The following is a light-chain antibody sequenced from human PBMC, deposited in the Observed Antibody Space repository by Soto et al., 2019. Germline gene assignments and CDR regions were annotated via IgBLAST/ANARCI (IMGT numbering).Light chain of an antibody. CDR2: AAS. CDR3: QQYDNWPWT. J-gene: IGKJ1*01. Sequence: EIVMTQSPATLSVSPGERATLSCRASKSISSNLAWYQQKPGQAPRLLIYAASARATGVPARFSGSGSGTEFTLTIRSLQSEEFADYYCQQYDNWPWTVGHGTMVEIK. V-gene: IGKV3D-15*01. CDR1: KSISSN.